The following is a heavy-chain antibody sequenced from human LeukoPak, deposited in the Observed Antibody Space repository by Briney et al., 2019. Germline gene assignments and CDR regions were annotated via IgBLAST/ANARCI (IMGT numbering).Heavy chain of an antibody. CDR3: AKVDGYCSSTSCYS. D-gene: IGHD2-2*01. J-gene: IGHJ5*02. CDR1: GFTFSSYA. V-gene: IGHV3-23*01. Sequence: PGGSLRLSRAASGFTFSSYAMSRVRQAPGKGLEWVSAISGSGGSTYYADSVKGRFTISRDNSKNTLYLQMNSLRAEDTAVYYCAKVDGYCSSTSCYSWGQGTLVTVSS. CDR2: ISGSGGST.